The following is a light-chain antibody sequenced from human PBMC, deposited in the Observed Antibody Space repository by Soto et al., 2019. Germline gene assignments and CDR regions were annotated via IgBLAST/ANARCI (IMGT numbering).Light chain of an antibody. V-gene: IGKV1-5*03. CDR3: QHYKSYPWT. CDR1: QSIDSW. Sequence: DIQMTQSPSTMSASVGDRVTITCRASQSIDSWLAWYQHKPGKAPKFLMYKASNLESGVPSRFSGSGSETEFTLTISSLQPDDFAIYYCQHYKSYPWTFGQGTKVDI. CDR2: KAS. J-gene: IGKJ1*01.